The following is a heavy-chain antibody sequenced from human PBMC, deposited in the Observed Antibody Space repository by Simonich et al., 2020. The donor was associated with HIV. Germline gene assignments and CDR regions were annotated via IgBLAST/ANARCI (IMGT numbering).Heavy chain of an antibody. CDR3: ARRHPTTVTTPYFDY. CDR2: INHSGST. D-gene: IGHD4-17*01. J-gene: IGHJ4*02. V-gene: IGHV4-34*01. CDR1: GGSFSGYY. Sequence: QVQLQQWGAGLLKPSETLSLTCAVSGGSFSGYYWSRIRQPPGKGLEWIGEINHSGSTNYNPSLKSRVTISVDTAKNQFSLKLSSVTAADTAVYYCARRHPTTVTTPYFDYWGQGTLVTVSS.